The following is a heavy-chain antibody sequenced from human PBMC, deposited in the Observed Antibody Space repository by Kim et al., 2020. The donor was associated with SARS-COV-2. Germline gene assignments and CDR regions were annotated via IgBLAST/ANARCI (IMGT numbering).Heavy chain of an antibody. Sequence: ASVKVSCKASGYTFTGYYMHWVRQAPGQGLEWMGWINPNSGGTNYAQKFQGWVTMTRDTSISTAYMELSRLRSDDTAVYYCARGRIAVAEQGMDVWGQGTTVTVSS. J-gene: IGHJ6*02. D-gene: IGHD6-19*01. V-gene: IGHV1-2*04. CDR1: GYTFTGYY. CDR3: ARGRIAVAEQGMDV. CDR2: INPNSGGT.